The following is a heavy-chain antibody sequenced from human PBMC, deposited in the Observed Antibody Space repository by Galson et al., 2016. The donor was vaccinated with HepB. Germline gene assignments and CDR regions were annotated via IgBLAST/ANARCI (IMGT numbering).Heavy chain of an antibody. CDR1: GVSTKSYY. V-gene: IGHV4-59*12. J-gene: IGHJ5*02. CDR2: IYYSGTT. CDR3: ARESSSWYQNWFDP. D-gene: IGHD6-13*01. Sequence: LSLTCTVSGVSTKSYYWSWIRQPPGKGLEWIGYIYYSGTTNYNPSLRSRVTMSVDTSKNQFSLNLSSVTAADTAMYYCARESSSWYQNWFDPWGQGTLVTVSS.